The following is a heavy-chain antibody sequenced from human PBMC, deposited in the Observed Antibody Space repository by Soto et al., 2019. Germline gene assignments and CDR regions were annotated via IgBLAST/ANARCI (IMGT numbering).Heavy chain of an antibody. V-gene: IGHV3-23*01. CDR3: AKKSGEDGFGPTYFDY. J-gene: IGHJ4*02. CDR1: GFTFSSYA. Sequence: EVQLLESGGGLVQPGGSLRLSCAASGFTFSSYAMSWVRQAPGKGLEWVSAISGSGGSTYYADSVKGRFTISRDNSKNTLYLQMNSLRAEDTAVYYCAKKSGEDGFGPTYFDYWGQGTLVTVSS. D-gene: IGHD1-26*01. CDR2: ISGSGGST.